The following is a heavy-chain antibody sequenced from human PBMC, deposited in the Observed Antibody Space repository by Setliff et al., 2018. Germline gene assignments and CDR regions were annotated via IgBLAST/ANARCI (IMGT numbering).Heavy chain of an antibody. D-gene: IGHD3-9*01. J-gene: IGHJ6*02. CDR2: ISIDDDKT. CDR3: ARDPTTYYDILTGSSSRRYGMDV. CDR1: GYTFISYD. Sequence: ASVKVSCKASGYTFISYDISWVRQAPGQGLEWMGWISIDDDKTKYAQKFQGRVTMTRDTSTSTVYMELSSLRSEDTAVYYCARDPTTYYDILTGSSSRRYGMDVWGQGTTVTVSS. V-gene: IGHV1-18*01.